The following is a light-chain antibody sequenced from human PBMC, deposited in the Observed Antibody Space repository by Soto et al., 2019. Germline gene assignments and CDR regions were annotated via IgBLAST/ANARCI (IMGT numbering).Light chain of an antibody. Sequence: DIQMTQSPSSVSASVGDRVTITCRASQAISTWLAWYQQKPGKAPKLLIYAASNLQTGVPSRFGGSRSGTDCTRTMSSLQPEDFATYYCQQANSFPRTFGQGTKVEIK. CDR1: QAISTW. CDR2: AAS. J-gene: IGKJ1*01. CDR3: QQANSFPRT. V-gene: IGKV1D-12*01.